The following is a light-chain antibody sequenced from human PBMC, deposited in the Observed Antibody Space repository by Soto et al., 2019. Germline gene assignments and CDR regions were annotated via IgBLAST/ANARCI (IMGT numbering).Light chain of an antibody. CDR3: QQYNNCPPLK. V-gene: IGKV3-15*01. Sequence: EIVMTQSPATLSVSSGERATLSCRASQSVSSNLAWYQRKPGQAPRLLIYGASTRATGLPARFSGSGSGTEFTLSISSLQSEDFALYYCQQYNNCPPLKFGGGTK. J-gene: IGKJ4*02. CDR2: GAS. CDR1: QSVSSN.